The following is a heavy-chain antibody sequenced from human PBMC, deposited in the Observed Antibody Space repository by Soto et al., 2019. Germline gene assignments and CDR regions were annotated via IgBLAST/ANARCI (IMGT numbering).Heavy chain of an antibody. V-gene: IGHV4-39*01. CDR1: GGNISSSSYY. D-gene: IGHD2-15*01. CDR3: ARQVVVAATLDWFDP. Sequence: SETMSLTSTVSGGNISSSSYYWGWIQQPPGKGLEWIGSIYYSGSTYYNPSLKGRVTISVDTSKNQFSLKLSSVTAADTAVYYCARQVVVAATLDWFDPWGQGTLVTVSS. J-gene: IGHJ5*02. CDR2: IYYSGST.